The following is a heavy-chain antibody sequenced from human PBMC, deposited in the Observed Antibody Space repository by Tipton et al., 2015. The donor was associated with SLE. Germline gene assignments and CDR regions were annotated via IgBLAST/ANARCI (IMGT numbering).Heavy chain of an antibody. CDR1: GDSISGGYY. Sequence: TLSLTCTVSGDSISGGYYWSWIRQQPGKGLEWIGHIYNSGSTHYNPSLKNRLTMSLETSKTQFSLELSSVTAADTAVYYCARIAIAPAMGEYYFDSWGQGTLVTVSS. CDR2: IYNSGST. V-gene: IGHV4-31*03. J-gene: IGHJ4*02. D-gene: IGHD2-2*01. CDR3: ARIAIAPAMGEYYFDS.